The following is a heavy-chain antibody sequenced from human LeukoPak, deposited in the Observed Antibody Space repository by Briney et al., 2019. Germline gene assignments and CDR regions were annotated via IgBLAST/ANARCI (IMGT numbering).Heavy chain of an antibody. CDR2: IVLASGNT. CDR1: GFTFITSA. J-gene: IGHJ4*02. D-gene: IGHD3-10*01. CDR3: ARTEIYGSGRGRDY. Sequence: ASVKVSCKASGFTFITSAMQWVRQARGQRLEWIGWIVLASGNTNYAQNFQERVTITRDMSTNTAYMELSSLRSEDTAVYYCARTEIYGSGRGRDYWGQGTLVTVSS. V-gene: IGHV1-58*02.